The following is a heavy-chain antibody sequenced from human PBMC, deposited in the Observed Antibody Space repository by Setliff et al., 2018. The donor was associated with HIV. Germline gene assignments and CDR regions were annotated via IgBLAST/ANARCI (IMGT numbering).Heavy chain of an antibody. CDR3: ARTDYGGNSGGNYFDY. CDR1: GYTFTAYG. CDR2: MSAYSGDT. D-gene: IGHD4-17*01. Sequence: ASVKVSCKASGYTFTAYGITWVRQAPGQGLEWMGWMSAYSGDTKYAQKIQGRVNMTRDTSTDTAYVELRSLRFDDTALYYCARTDYGGNSGGNYFDYWGQGSLVTVSS. J-gene: IGHJ4*02. V-gene: IGHV1-18*04.